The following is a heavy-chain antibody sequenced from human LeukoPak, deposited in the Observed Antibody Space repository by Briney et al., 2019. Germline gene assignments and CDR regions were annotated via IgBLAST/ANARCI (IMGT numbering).Heavy chain of an antibody. Sequence: SETLSLTCAVYGGSFSDYYWSWIRQSPGKGLEWTGEINHSGSTNYNPSLKSRVTISVDTSKNQFSLKLNSVTAADTAVYYCASCSSTSWYAGDWFDPWGQGTLVTVSS. D-gene: IGHD2-2*01. CDR1: GGSFSDYY. J-gene: IGHJ5*02. CDR3: ASCSSTSWYAGDWFDP. V-gene: IGHV4-34*01. CDR2: INHSGST.